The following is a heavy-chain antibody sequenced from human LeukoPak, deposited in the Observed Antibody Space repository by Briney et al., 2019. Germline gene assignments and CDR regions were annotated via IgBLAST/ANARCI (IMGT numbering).Heavy chain of an antibody. D-gene: IGHD3-10*01. CDR1: GFTFSNAW. V-gene: IGHV3-15*01. CDR2: IKSKTDGGTT. J-gene: IGHJ4*02. Sequence: GGSLRLSCAASGFTFSNAWMSWVRQAPGKGLEWVGRIKSKTDGGTTDYAAPVKGRFTISRDDSKNTLYLQMNSLKTEDTAVYYCTTENPDDYYGSGSSLDYWGQGTLVTVSS. CDR3: TTENPDDYYGSGSSLDY.